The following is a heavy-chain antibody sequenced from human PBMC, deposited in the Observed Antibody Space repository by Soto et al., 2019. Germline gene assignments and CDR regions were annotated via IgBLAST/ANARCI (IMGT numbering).Heavy chain of an antibody. CDR2: ISYDETTH. J-gene: IGHJ4*02. D-gene: IGHD3-22*01. CDR1: GFAFSSFG. Sequence: QVQLVESGGGVVQPGRSLRLSCAASGFAFSSFGMHWVRQAPGKGLEWVAVISYDETTHYHADSVRGRFTISRDNSKNALYLQMNSLRADDTAVYYCTALGYYDTVAGGGYWGQGTLVTVSS. V-gene: IGHV3-30*03. CDR3: TALGYYDTVAGGGY.